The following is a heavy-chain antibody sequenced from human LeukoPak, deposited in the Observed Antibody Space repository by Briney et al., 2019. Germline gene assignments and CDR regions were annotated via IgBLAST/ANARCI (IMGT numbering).Heavy chain of an antibody. Sequence: GGSLRLSCAASGFTFSSYAMHWVRQAPGKGLEWVAVISYDGSNKYCADSVKARFTISRDNSKNTLYLQMNGLGAEDTAVYYCARDVMVRGVITPFYWGQGTLVTVSS. V-gene: IGHV3-30-3*01. J-gene: IGHJ4*02. CDR1: GFTFSSYA. D-gene: IGHD3-10*01. CDR3: ARDVMVRGVITPFY. CDR2: ISYDGSNK.